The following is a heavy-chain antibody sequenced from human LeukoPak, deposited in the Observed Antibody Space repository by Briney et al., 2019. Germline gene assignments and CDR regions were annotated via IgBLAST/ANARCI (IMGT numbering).Heavy chain of an antibody. V-gene: IGHV3-21*01. J-gene: IGHJ5*02. CDR2: ISSSSSYI. CDR1: GFTFSSYS. CDR3: ARVGHYYNYFDP. Sequence: GGSLRLSCAASGFTFSSYSMNWVRQAPGKGLEWVSSISSSSSYIYYADSVKGRFTIPRDNAKNSLYLQMNSLRAEDTAVYYCARVGHYYNYFDPWGQGTLVTVSS. D-gene: IGHD5-24*01.